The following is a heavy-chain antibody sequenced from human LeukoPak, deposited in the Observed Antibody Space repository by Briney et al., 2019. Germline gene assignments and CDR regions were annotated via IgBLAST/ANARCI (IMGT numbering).Heavy chain of an antibody. D-gene: IGHD2-2*02. J-gene: IGHJ4*02. CDR1: GCTFISYA. Sequence: WASVKVSCKASGCTFISYAISWVRQAPGQGLEWMGGIIPIFGTANYAQKFQGRVTITADEPTSTAYMELSSQRSEDTAVYYCATCARNFYCYRFDYWGQGTLVTVSS. CDR2: IIPIFGTA. CDR3: ATCARNFYCYRFDY. V-gene: IGHV1-69*13.